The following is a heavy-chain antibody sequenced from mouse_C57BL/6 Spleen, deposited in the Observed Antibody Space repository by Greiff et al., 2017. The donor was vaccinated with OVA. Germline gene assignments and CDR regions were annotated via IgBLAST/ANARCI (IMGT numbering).Heavy chain of an antibody. CDR3: ARTYYGSSVPYFDY. D-gene: IGHD1-1*01. CDR2: ISDGGSYT. Sequence: EVKLVESGGGLVKPGGSLKLSCAASGFTFSSYAMSWVRQTPEKRLEWVATISDGGSYTYYPDNVKGRFTLSRDNAKNNLYLQMSHLKSEDTAMYYCARTYYGSSVPYFDYWGQGTTLTVSS. J-gene: IGHJ2*01. CDR1: GFTFSSYA. V-gene: IGHV5-4*03.